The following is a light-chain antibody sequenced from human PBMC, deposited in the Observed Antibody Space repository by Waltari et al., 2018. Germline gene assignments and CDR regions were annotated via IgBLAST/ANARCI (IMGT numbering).Light chain of an antibody. Sequence: DILMTQSPSTLPASVGDSVTITCRASQSINTYLAWYKQKPGKAPKLLIYGASTLESGVPGRFSGTGSGTEFTLTISSLQPDDFATYYCQRYNSYANTFGQGTKVDIK. CDR2: GAS. J-gene: IGKJ2*01. CDR3: QRYNSYANT. V-gene: IGKV1-5*01. CDR1: QSINTY.